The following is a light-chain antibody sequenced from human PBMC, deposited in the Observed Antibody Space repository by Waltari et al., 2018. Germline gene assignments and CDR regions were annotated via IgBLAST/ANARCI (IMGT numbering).Light chain of an antibody. J-gene: IGKJ1*01. CDR3: QQYNSYPRT. Sequence: DIQMTQPPSTLSASVGDRVTITGRASQSISSWLAWYQQKPGKAPKLLIYKASSLESGVPSRFSGSGSGTEFTLTISSLQPDDFATYYCQQYNSYPRTFGQGTKVEIK. CDR1: QSISSW. CDR2: KAS. V-gene: IGKV1-5*03.